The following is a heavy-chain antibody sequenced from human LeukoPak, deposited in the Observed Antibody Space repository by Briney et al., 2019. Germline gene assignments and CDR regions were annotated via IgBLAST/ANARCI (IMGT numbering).Heavy chain of an antibody. D-gene: IGHD3-16*01. CDR3: ARDNDSRDPPHFDY. CDR2: IHYSGST. Sequence: SETLSLTCSVSGASISTYYWSWIRQPPEKGLEWIGYIHYSGSTSYNPSLKSRVTMSVDTSKNQFSLRLSSVTAEDTAVYYCARDNDSRDPPHFDYWGQGTLVTVSS. V-gene: IGHV4-59*01. CDR1: GASISTYY. J-gene: IGHJ4*02.